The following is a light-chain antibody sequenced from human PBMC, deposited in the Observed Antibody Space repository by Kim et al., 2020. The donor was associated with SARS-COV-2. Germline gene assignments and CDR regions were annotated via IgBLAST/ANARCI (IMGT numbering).Light chain of an antibody. CDR1: QSVSNS. CDR3: QKYNTAPDT. J-gene: IGKJ5*01. Sequence: ASVGDRVTPTCRASQSVSNSLAWYQQKPGKVPKLLIYDASNLASGAPSRFSGSGFGTDFTLTISSLQPEDVATYYCQKYNTAPDTFGQGTRLEIK. CDR2: DAS. V-gene: IGKV1-27*01.